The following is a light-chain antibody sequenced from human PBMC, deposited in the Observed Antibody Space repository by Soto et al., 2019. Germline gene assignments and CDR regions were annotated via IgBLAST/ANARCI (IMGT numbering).Light chain of an antibody. CDR1: SSDIGGSNY. CDR3: CSYAGSYTWV. Sequence: QSVLTQPRSVSGSPGQSVTISCAGTSSDIGGSNYVSWYRQDPGKAPKVMIYDVSKRPSGVPDRFSGSKSGNTASLTISGLQAEDESDYYCCSYAGSYTWVLGGGTKQTVL. V-gene: IGLV2-11*01. CDR2: DVS. J-gene: IGLJ3*02.